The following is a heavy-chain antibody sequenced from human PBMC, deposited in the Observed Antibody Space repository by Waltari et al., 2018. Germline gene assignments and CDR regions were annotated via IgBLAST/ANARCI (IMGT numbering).Heavy chain of an antibody. Sequence: QVQLQQWGAGLLKPSETLSLTCAVYGGSFSGYYWSWIRQPPGKGLEWIGEINHSGSTNSNPSLKSRVTISVDTSKNQFSLKLSSVTAADTAVYYWARALPYGSGSYYEIGFDPWGQGTLVTVSS. J-gene: IGHJ5*02. CDR2: INHSGST. CDR3: ARALPYGSGSYYEIGFDP. CDR1: GGSFSGYY. D-gene: IGHD3-10*01. V-gene: IGHV4-34*01.